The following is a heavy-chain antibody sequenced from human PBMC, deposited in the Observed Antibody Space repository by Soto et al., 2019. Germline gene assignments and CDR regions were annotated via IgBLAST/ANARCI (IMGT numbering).Heavy chain of an antibody. J-gene: IGHJ3*02. CDR3: ARGAIVVVTAIRPRPHDPFDI. D-gene: IGHD2-21*02. CDR2: INHSGST. Sequence: PSETLSLTCAVYGGSFSGYYWSWIRQPPGKGLEWIGEINHSGSTNYNPSLKSRVTISVDTSKNQFSLKLSSVTAADTAVYYCARGAIVVVTAIRPRPHDPFDIWGQGTMVTVSS. V-gene: IGHV4-34*01. CDR1: GGSFSGYY.